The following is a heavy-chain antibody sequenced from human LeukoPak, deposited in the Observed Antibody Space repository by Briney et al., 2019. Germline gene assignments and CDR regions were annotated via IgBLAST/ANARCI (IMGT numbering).Heavy chain of an antibody. D-gene: IGHD4-17*01. CDR2: IKQDGSEK. CDR1: GFTFSSYW. Sequence: GGSLRLSCAASGFTFSSYWMSWVRQAPGKGLECVANIKQDGSEKYYVDSVKGRFTISRDNAKNSLYLQMNSLRAEDTAVYYCARRTVTKAENWFDPWGQGTLVTVSS. J-gene: IGHJ5*02. CDR3: ARRTVTKAENWFDP. V-gene: IGHV3-7*01.